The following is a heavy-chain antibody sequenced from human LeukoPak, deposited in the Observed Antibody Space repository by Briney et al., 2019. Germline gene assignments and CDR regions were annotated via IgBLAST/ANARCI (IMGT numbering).Heavy chain of an antibody. J-gene: IGHJ5*02. CDR2: IKQDGSEK. Sequence: GGSLRLSCAASGFTFSSYWMSWVRQAPGKGLEWVANIKQDGSEKYYVDSVKGRFTISRDNAKNSLYLQMNSLGAEDTAVYYCGSSYSNYDRFDPWGQGTLVTVSS. D-gene: IGHD4-11*01. CDR3: GSSYSNYDRFDP. V-gene: IGHV3-7*01. CDR1: GFTFSSYW.